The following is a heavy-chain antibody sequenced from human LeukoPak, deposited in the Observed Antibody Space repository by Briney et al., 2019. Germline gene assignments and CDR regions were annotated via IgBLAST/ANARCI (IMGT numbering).Heavy chain of an antibody. J-gene: IGHJ4*02. D-gene: IGHD3-22*01. V-gene: IGHV3-33*01. Sequence: PGGSLRLSCAASGFTFSSYGMHWVRQAPGKGLEWVAVIWYDGSNKYYADSVKGRFTISRDNSKNTLYLQMNSLRAEDTAVYYCARAFGYYAHFDYWCQGTLVTVSS. CDR2: IWYDGSNK. CDR1: GFTFSSYG. CDR3: ARAFGYYAHFDY.